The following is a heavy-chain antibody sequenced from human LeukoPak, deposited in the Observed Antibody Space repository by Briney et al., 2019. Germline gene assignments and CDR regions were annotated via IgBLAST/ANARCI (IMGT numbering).Heavy chain of an antibody. CDR2: IYTSGST. V-gene: IGHV4-61*02. Sequence: NPSETLSLTCTVSGGSISSGSYYWSWIRQPAGKGLEWIGRIYTSGSTNYNPSLKSRVTISVDTSKNQFSLRLSSVTAADTAVYYCARAGRGYFDSSRGVDPWGQGTLVTVSS. D-gene: IGHD3-9*01. J-gene: IGHJ5*02. CDR1: GGSISSGSYY. CDR3: ARAGRGYFDSSRGVDP.